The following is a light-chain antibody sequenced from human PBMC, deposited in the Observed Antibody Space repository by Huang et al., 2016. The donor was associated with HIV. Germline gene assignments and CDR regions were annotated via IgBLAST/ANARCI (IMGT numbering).Light chain of an antibody. CDR1: HRLLHSVGNTY. CDR3: MQGTHWPQT. V-gene: IGKV2-30*02. Sequence: DVVLTQSPLSLPVTLGQPASISCKSSHRLLHSVGNTYLNWFLQRPGQSPRRIIYKVSDRDFGVPARFSGSGSGADFTLTISRVEADDIGVYYCMQGTHWPQTFGQGTKVEVK. CDR2: KVS. J-gene: IGKJ1*01.